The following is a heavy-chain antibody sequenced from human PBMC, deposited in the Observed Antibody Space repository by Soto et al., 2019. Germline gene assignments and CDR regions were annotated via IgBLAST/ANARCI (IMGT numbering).Heavy chain of an antibody. CDR3: AKDSLVRGINSGDD. J-gene: IGHJ4*02. Sequence: GGSLRLSCAASGFTFSSYAMSWVRQAPGKGLEWVSAISGSGSNTFHADSVKGRFTISRDNSKNMVYLQMNSLRAEDTAVYYCAKDSLVRGINSGDDWGQGTLVTVSS. CDR2: ISGSGSNT. D-gene: IGHD3-10*01. CDR1: GFTFSSYA. V-gene: IGHV3-23*01.